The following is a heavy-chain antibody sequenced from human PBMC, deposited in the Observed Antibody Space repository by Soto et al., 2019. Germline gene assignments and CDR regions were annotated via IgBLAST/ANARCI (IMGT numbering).Heavy chain of an antibody. Sequence: QVQLVQSGAEVKKPGSSVKVSCKASGGTFSSYAISWVRQAPGQGLEWMGGIIPIFGTADYAQKFQGRVKITADEATSTAYMELSSLRSEDTAVYYCVSVETQRYYYGMDVWGQGTTVTVSS. D-gene: IGHD2-15*01. V-gene: IGHV1-69*12. J-gene: IGHJ6*02. CDR1: GGTFSSYA. CDR2: IIPIFGTA. CDR3: VSVETQRYYYGMDV.